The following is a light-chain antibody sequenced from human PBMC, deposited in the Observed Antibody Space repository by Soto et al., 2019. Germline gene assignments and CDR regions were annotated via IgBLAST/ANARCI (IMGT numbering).Light chain of an antibody. Sequence: DIVMTQSPDSLSVSLGERATINCKSSQSVLSSSNNKNYLAWYQQKPGQPPKVVIYWASTRGSGVPDRFSGSGSGTDFTLTISSLQAEDVAVYYCQHYYSSPLTFGGGNKVEIK. V-gene: IGKV4-1*01. J-gene: IGKJ4*01. CDR1: QSVLSSSNNKNY. CDR3: QHYYSSPLT. CDR2: WAS.